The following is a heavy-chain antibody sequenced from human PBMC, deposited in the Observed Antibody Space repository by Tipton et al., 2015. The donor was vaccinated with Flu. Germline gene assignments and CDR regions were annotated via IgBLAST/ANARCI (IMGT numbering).Heavy chain of an antibody. V-gene: IGHV3-11*04. D-gene: IGHD5-12*01. CDR3: AKDLSRGYRLDDAFDI. J-gene: IGHJ3*02. CDR1: GFTFSDDY. CDR2: ISSSGSTI. Sequence: SLRLSCAASGFTFSDDYMSWIRQAPGKGLEWVSHISSSGSTINYADSVKGRFTISRDNAKNSLYLQMNSLRDEDTAVYYCAKDLSRGYRLDDAFDIWGQGTMVTVSS.